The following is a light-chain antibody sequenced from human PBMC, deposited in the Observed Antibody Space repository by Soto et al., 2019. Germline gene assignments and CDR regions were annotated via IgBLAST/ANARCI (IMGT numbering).Light chain of an antibody. J-gene: IGKJ2*01. CDR3: QQYYSTPYT. CDR1: QSVLYSSNNKNY. V-gene: IGKV4-1*01. CDR2: WAS. Sequence: DIVMTQSPDSLAVSLGERATINCKSSQSVLYSSNNKNYLAWYQQTPGQPPNLLIYWASTRESGFTARFSGSGSGTDFTITISSLQAEDVAVYYCQQYYSTPYTFGQGTKLEIK.